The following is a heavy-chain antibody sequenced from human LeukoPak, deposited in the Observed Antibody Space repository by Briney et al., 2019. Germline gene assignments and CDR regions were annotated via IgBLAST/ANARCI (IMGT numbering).Heavy chain of an antibody. CDR2: ISGYNGNT. D-gene: IGHD6-13*01. CDR1: GYTFTSYG. J-gene: IGHJ4*02. Sequence: GASVKVSCKASGYTFTSYGISWVRQTPGQGLERMGGISGYNGNTNYAQKFQDRVVMTTDTSTSTVYMELRSLRSDDTAVYYCARDSSSWLHGHWGQGTLVTVSS. V-gene: IGHV1-18*01. CDR3: ARDSSSWLHGH.